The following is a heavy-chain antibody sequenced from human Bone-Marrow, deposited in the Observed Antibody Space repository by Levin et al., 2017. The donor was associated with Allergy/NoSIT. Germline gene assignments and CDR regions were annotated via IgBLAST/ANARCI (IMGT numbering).Heavy chain of an antibody. V-gene: IGHV1-2*02. CDR3: ARADGGGGLDF. Sequence: ASVKVSCKASGYSFTAYYLHWVRHTPGQRFEWLGWITPNSGGTDYAQKFQGRVTMTRDTSISTVYMELSRLTSDDTAIYYCARADGGGGLDFWGPGTLISVSS. CDR2: ITPNSGGT. CDR1: GYSFTAYY. D-gene: IGHD3-16*01. J-gene: IGHJ4*02.